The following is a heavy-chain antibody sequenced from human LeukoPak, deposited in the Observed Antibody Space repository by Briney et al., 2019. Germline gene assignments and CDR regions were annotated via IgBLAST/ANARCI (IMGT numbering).Heavy chain of an antibody. CDR3: ARDTAVVKFDP. CDR1: GFTLTAYT. Sequence: GGSLRLSCAASGFTLTAYTINWVRQAPGKGLEWVSSISSTSYVNYADSVKGRFTLSRDNAKNSVYLQMNSLRAEDTAVYYCARDTAVVKFDPWGQGTLVTVSS. J-gene: IGHJ5*02. V-gene: IGHV3-21*01. D-gene: IGHD5-18*01. CDR2: ISSTSYV.